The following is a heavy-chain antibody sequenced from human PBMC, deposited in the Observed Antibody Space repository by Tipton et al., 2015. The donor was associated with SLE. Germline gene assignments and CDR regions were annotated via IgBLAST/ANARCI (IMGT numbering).Heavy chain of an antibody. Sequence: TLSLTCTVSGDSINSGANYWNWLRQRPGKGLEWIGYIYDTGDTRHNPSLQSRLAVSVDTSKNQFSLRLSSVTAADTAVYFCARSGGDSAPFDFWGQGSLVTVSS. V-gene: IGHV4-31*03. CDR1: GDSINSGANY. D-gene: IGHD3-16*01. CDR2: IYDTGDT. J-gene: IGHJ4*02. CDR3: ARSGGDSAPFDF.